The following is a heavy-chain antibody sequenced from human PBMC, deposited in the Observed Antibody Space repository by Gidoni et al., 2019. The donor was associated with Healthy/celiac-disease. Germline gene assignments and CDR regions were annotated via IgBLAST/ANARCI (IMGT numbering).Heavy chain of an antibody. Sequence: QVQLVESGGGVVQPGRSLRLSCAASGFTFSSYSMPWVRPAPGKGLEWVAVISYDGSNKYYADSVKGRFTISRDNSKNTLYLQMNSLRAEDTAVYYCARDPRYCTNGVCYPLGGGQHWFDPWGQGTLVTVSS. CDR2: ISYDGSNK. J-gene: IGHJ5*02. V-gene: IGHV3-30-3*01. CDR3: ARDPRYCTNGVCYPLGGGQHWFDP. D-gene: IGHD2-8*01. CDR1: GFTFSSYS.